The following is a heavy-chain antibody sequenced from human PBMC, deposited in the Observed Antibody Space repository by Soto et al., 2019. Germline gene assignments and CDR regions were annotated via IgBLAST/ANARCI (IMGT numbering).Heavy chain of an antibody. CDR2: ISAYNGNT. Sequence: QVQLVQSGAEVKKPGASVKVSCKASGYTFTSYGISWVRQAPGQGLEWMGWISAYNGNTHYAQKLQGRVTMTTDTSTSTAYMELRSLRSDDTSVYYCARDSITMVRGVIIGWEYWGQGTLVTVSS. CDR1: GYTFTSYG. D-gene: IGHD3-10*01. V-gene: IGHV1-18*01. CDR3: ARDSITMVRGVIIGWEY. J-gene: IGHJ4*02.